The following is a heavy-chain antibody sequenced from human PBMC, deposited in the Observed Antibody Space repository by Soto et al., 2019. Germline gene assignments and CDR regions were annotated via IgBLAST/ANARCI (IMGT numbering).Heavy chain of an antibody. CDR3: ARVYSSSSVMFDP. J-gene: IGHJ5*02. CDR2: INSDGSST. CDR1: GFTFSSYW. Sequence: EVQLVESGGGLVQPGGSLRLSCAASGFTFSSYWMHWVRQAPGKGLVWVSRINSDGSSTSYADSVKGRFTISRDNAKNPLYPQMNSLRAEDTAVSYRARVYSSSSVMFDPWGQGTLVTVSS. V-gene: IGHV3-74*01. D-gene: IGHD6-6*01.